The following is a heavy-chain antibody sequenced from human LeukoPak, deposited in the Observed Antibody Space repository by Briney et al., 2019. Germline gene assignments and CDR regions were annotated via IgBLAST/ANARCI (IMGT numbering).Heavy chain of an antibody. CDR2: IFYSGST. V-gene: IGHV4-59*01. D-gene: IGHD5-12*01. CDR3: ARVYGSGYDFRGAFDI. CDR1: GGSISNYY. Sequence: PETLSLTCSVSGGSISNYYWSWIRQPPGKGLEWIGYIFYSGSTNYNPSLKSRVTISVDTSKNQFSLKLSSVTAADTAVYYCARVYGSGYDFRGAFDIWGQGTMVTVSS. J-gene: IGHJ3*02.